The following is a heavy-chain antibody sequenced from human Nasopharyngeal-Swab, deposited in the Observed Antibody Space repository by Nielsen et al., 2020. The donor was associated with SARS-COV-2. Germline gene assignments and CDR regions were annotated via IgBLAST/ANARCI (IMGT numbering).Heavy chain of an antibody. CDR3: ARDGLDYDFWSAYFMDV. D-gene: IGHD3-3*01. CDR1: GFTFNNYN. Sequence: ETLSLTCAASGFTFNNYNFNWVRQAPGKGLEWVSSISSSSSYIYYADSVKGRFTISRDNAKNSLYLQMNSLRAEDAAVYYCARDGLDYDFWSAYFMDVWGQGTTVTVSS. J-gene: IGHJ6*02. V-gene: IGHV3-21*01. CDR2: ISSSSSYI.